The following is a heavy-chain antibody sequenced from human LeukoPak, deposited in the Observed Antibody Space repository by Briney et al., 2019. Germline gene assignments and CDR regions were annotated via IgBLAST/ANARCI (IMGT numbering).Heavy chain of an antibody. Sequence: QPGRSLRLSCAASGFIFSNYGMHWVRQAPGKGLEWVAVISHDGSNKYYTDSVKGRFTFSRDNSKNTLYVQMSSLRAEDTAVYYCARASGAGQFDYWGQGTLVTVSS. CDR1: GFIFSNYG. CDR3: ARASGAGQFDY. D-gene: IGHD3-10*01. V-gene: IGHV3-30*03. CDR2: ISHDGSNK. J-gene: IGHJ4*02.